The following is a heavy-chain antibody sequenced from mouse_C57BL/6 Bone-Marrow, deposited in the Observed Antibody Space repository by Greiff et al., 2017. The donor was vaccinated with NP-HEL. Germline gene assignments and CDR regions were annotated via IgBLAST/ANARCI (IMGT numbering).Heavy chain of an antibody. Sequence: VMLVESGPGLVQPSQSLSITCTVSGFSLTSYGVHWVRQSPGKGLEWLGVIWSGGSTDYNAAFISRLSISKDNSKSQVFFKMNSLQADDTAIYYCARSNYYGSLYAMDYWGQGTSVTVSS. CDR3: ARSNYYGSLYAMDY. V-gene: IGHV2-2*01. CDR2: IWSGGST. CDR1: GFSLTSYG. J-gene: IGHJ4*01. D-gene: IGHD1-1*01.